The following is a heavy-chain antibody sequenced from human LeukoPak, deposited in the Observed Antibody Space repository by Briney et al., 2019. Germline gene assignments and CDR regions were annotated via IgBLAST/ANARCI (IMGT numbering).Heavy chain of an antibody. CDR1: GYTFTSYG. V-gene: IGHV1-18*01. J-gene: IGHJ4*02. Sequence: GASVKVSCKASGYTFTSYGISWVRQAPGQGLEWMGWISGYNGNTNYAQKLQGRVTLTTDTSTSTAYMELRSLRSDDTAVYYCARGSSSWPHKGLFDYWGQGTLVTVSS. CDR3: ARGSSSWPHKGLFDY. CDR2: ISGYNGNT. D-gene: IGHD6-13*01.